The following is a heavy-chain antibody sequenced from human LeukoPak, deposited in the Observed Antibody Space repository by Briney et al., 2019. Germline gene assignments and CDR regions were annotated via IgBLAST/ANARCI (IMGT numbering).Heavy chain of an antibody. D-gene: IGHD5-12*01. CDR2: ISEGST. Sequence: GGSLRLSCAASGFTVSSNYMSRVRQAPGKGLEWVSAISEGSTCYADSVKGRFTISRDNSKNTLYLQMNSLRAEDTAVYYCAKDEYSGYGSFDYWGQGTLVTVSS. J-gene: IGHJ4*02. V-gene: IGHV3-53*01. CDR1: GFTVSSNY. CDR3: AKDEYSGYGSFDY.